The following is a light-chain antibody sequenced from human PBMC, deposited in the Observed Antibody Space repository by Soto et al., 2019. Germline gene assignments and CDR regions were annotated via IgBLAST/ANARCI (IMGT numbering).Light chain of an antibody. CDR3: GSWDSSLSGGV. CDR1: SSNIGNNI. J-gene: IGLJ2*01. Sequence: QSALTEPPAVSAAPGQKVTISCSGSSSNIGNNIVSWYQQLPGTAPKLLIYEDNKRPSGIPDRFSGSKSGTSATLGITGLQTGDEAEYYCGSWDSSLSGGVFGGGTKLTVL. CDR2: EDN. V-gene: IGLV1-51*02.